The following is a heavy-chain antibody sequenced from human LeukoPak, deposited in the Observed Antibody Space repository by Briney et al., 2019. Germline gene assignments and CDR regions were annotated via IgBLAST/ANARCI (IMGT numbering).Heavy chain of an antibody. D-gene: IGHD3-3*01. Sequence: GGSLRLSCAASGFTFSSYAMHWVRQAPGKGLEYVSAISSNGGSTYYANSVKGRFTISRDNSKNTLYLQMGSLRAEDMAVYYCARQPYDFWSGYPTYYFDYWGQGTLVTVSS. J-gene: IGHJ4*02. V-gene: IGHV3-64*01. CDR1: GFTFSSYA. CDR3: ARQPYDFWSGYPTYYFDY. CDR2: ISSNGGST.